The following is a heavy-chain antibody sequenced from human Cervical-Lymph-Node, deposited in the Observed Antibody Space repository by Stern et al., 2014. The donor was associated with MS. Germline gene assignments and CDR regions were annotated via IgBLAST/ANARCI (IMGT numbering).Heavy chain of an antibody. Sequence: VQLVESGPGLVKPSQTLSLTCTVSGASMTTGSYYWNWIRQPAGKGVEWIGQIYTSGSASYHPSLKNRLSMSVDTSKNQFSLILSSVTAADTAVYYCARGDRRLRAFDLWGQGTMVTVSS. CDR1: GASMTTGSYY. CDR3: ARGDRRLRAFDL. V-gene: IGHV4-61*02. J-gene: IGHJ3*01. D-gene: IGHD2-21*02. CDR2: IYTSGSA.